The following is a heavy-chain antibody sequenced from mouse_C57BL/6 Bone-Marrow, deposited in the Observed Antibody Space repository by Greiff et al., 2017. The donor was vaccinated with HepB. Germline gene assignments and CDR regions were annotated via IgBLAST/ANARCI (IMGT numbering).Heavy chain of an antibody. CDR3: ARHGSSYRYFDV. CDR2: INPNNGGT. CDR1: GYTFTDYY. J-gene: IGHJ1*03. V-gene: IGHV1-26*01. Sequence: VQLQQSGPELVKPGASVKISCKASGYTFTDYYMNWVKQSHGKSLEWIGDINPNNGGTSYNQKFKGKATLTVAKSSSTAYMERRSLTSEDSAVYYCARHGSSYRYFDVWGTGTTVTVSS. D-gene: IGHD1-1*01.